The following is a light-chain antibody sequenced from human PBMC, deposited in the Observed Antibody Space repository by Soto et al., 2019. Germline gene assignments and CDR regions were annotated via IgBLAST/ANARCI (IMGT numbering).Light chain of an antibody. CDR1: QPIDTS. CDR2: AAS. CDR3: QQSYSSPFT. V-gene: IGKV1-39*01. Sequence: DIQMTQAPSSPSASVGDRVTITCRASQPIDTSLNWYQQKPGNAPRLLIYAASSLQSGVPLRFSGSGSGTDFTLTISSLQPEDFATYYCQQSYSSPFTFGPGPQWISN. J-gene: IGKJ3*01.